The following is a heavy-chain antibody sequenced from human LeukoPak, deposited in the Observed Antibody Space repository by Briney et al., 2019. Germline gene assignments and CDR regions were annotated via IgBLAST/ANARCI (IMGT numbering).Heavy chain of an antibody. J-gene: IGHJ4*02. CDR3: ATGGRRDVYLFFDF. D-gene: IGHD5-24*01. CDR2: VYYSGST. CDR1: GDSIKTYY. Sequence: PSETLSLTCSVSGDSIKTYYWNWIRQPPGKGPEWIGYVYYSGSTNYNSSLKSRVTMSLDTSKNKFSLKLSSVTAADTAVYYCATGGRRDVYLFFDFWGQGTLVTVSS. V-gene: IGHV4-59*01.